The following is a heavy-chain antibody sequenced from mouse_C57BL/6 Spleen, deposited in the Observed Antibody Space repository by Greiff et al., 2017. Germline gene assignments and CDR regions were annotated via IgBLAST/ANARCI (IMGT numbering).Heavy chain of an antibody. J-gene: IGHJ3*01. Sequence: VQLQQPGAELVKPGASVKLSCKASGYTFTSYWMHWVKQRPGQGLEWIGMIHPNSGSTNYNEKFKSKATLTVDKSSSTAYMQLSSLTSEDSAVYYCAREVPNWDAPPYWGQGTLVTVSA. D-gene: IGHD4-1*02. CDR3: AREVPNWDAPPY. V-gene: IGHV1-64*01. CDR2: IHPNSGST. CDR1: GYTFTSYW.